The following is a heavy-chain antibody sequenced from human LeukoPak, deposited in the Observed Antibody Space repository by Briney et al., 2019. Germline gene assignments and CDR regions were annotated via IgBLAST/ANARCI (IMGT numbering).Heavy chain of an antibody. Sequence: PETLSLTCTVSGGSIISSSYYWGWIRQPPGKGLEWIGSIYYSGSTYYSPSLKSRVTISVDTSKNQFSLKLSSVTAADTAVYYCARRSSYCSSTSCSVWFGPWGQGNLVTVSS. CDR3: ARRSSYCSSTSCSVWFGP. CDR1: GGSIISSSYY. D-gene: IGHD2-2*01. J-gene: IGHJ5*02. CDR2: IYYSGST. V-gene: IGHV4-39*01.